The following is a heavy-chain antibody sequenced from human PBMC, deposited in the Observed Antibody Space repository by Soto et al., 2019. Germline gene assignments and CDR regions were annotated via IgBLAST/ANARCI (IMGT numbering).Heavy chain of an antibody. V-gene: IGHV1-2*04. J-gene: IGHJ4*02. D-gene: IGHD2-2*01. CDR1: GYTFTGYY. CDR2: INPNSGGT. CDR3: ARDGGCSSTSCTEYYFDY. Sequence: GASVKVSCKASGYTFTGYYMHWVRQAPGQGLEWMGWINPNSGGTNYAQKFQGWVTMTRDTSISTAYMELSRLRSDDTAVYYCARDGGCSSTSCTEYYFDYWGQGTLVTVSS.